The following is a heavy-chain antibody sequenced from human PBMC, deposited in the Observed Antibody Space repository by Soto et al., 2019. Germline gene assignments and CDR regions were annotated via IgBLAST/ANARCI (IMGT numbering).Heavy chain of an antibody. CDR2: IYHSGST. V-gene: IGHV4-4*02. D-gene: IGHD4-17*01. Sequence: QVQLQESGPGLVKPSGTLSLTCAVSSGSISSSNWWSWVRQPPGKGLEWIGEIYHSGSTNYNPSLKSRLTISVDKSKNQFSLKLSSVTAADTAVYYCARREVTTVPSFDYWGQGTLVTVSS. CDR3: ARREVTTVPSFDY. J-gene: IGHJ4*02. CDR1: SGSISSSNW.